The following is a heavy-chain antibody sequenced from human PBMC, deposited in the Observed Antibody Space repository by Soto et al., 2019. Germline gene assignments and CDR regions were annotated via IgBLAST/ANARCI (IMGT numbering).Heavy chain of an antibody. CDR3: ARVYDFWSGYPPEWFDP. Sequence: ASVKVSCKASGYTFTSYGISWVRQAPGQGLEWMGWISAYNGNTNYAQKLQGRVTMTTDTSTSTAYMELRSLRSDDTAVYYCARVYDFWSGYPPEWFDPWAQGTLVTVSS. CDR2: ISAYNGNT. D-gene: IGHD3-3*01. CDR1: GYTFTSYG. J-gene: IGHJ5*02. V-gene: IGHV1-18*01.